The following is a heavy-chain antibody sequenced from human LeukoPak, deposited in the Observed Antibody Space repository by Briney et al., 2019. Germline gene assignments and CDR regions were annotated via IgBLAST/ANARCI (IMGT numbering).Heavy chain of an antibody. CDR3: ARGASNRFDY. J-gene: IGHJ4*02. D-gene: IGHD1-14*01. CDR2: IYTDGSST. Sequence: GGSLRLSCAASGFTFSNYWMHWVRHAPGKALVWVSRIYTDGSSTNYADSVKGRFTISRDNAKNTLNLQMNSLRGEDTAVYYCARGASNRFDYWGQGTLVTVSS. CDR1: GFTFSNYW. V-gene: IGHV3-74*01.